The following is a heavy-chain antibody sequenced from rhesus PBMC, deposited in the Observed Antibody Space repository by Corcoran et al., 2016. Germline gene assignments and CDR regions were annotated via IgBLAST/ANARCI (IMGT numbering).Heavy chain of an antibody. CDR1: GFTFSDHY. J-gene: IGHJ4*01. Sequence: EVQLVESGGGLVQPGGSLRLSCVASGFTFSDHYMYWVRQAPGKGLEWVGFIRSKAYGGTAEYAASVKGRFTISRDDSKSIAYLQMNSLKTEDTAVYYCTRGYYDSGFLYYFDYWGQGVLVTVSS. D-gene: IGHD3-28*01. CDR2: IRSKAYGGTA. CDR3: TRGYYDSGFLYYFDY. V-gene: IGHV3-184*01.